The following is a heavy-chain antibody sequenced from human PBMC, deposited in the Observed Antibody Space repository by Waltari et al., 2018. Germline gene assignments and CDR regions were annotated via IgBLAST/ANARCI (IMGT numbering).Heavy chain of an antibody. CDR2: IYNDGTK. J-gene: IGHJ4*02. CDR1: GFIVSTNY. V-gene: IGHV3-53*01. CDR3: ATDGDGDCSLCLAQ. Sequence: EAQLVESGGGVIQPGGSLRLSCAASGFIVSTNYMSWVRQAPGKGLEWVSVIYNDGTKLYADSVKGRFTVSRDNSKNMVHLQMDSLRAEDTAVYYCATDGDGDCSLCLAQWGQGTLVTVSS. D-gene: IGHD2-21*02.